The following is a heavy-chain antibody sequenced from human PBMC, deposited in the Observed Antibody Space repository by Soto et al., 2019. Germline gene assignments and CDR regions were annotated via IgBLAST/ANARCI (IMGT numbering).Heavy chain of an antibody. CDR2: ISYDGSNK. CDR3: AKGAYSSGWLFDY. V-gene: IGHV3-30*18. CDR1: GFTFSSYG. J-gene: IGHJ4*02. D-gene: IGHD6-19*01. Sequence: QVQLVESGGGVVQPGRSLRLSCAASGFTFSSYGMHWVRQAPGKGLERVAVISYDGSNKYYADSVKGRFTISRDNSKNTLYLQMNSLRAEDTAVYYCAKGAYSSGWLFDYWGQGTLVTVSS.